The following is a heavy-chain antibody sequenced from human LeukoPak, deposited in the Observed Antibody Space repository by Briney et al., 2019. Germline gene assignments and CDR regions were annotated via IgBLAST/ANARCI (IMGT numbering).Heavy chain of an antibody. CDR2: INPSGGST. D-gene: IGHD6-13*01. J-gene: IGHJ4*02. Sequence: GASVKVSCKASGYTFTRHYIQWVRQAPGQGLEWMGIINPSGGSTSYAQKFQGRVTLTRDTSTNTHYMELSSLRSEDTAIYYCARDSSNWSFDYWGQGTPVTVSS. CDR3: ARDSSNWSFDY. V-gene: IGHV1-46*01. CDR1: GYTFTRHY.